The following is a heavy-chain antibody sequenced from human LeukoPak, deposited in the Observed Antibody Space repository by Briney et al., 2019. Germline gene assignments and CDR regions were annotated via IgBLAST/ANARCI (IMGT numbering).Heavy chain of an antibody. CDR3: AREVRLAAAGTGGWFDS. J-gene: IGHJ5*01. V-gene: IGHV4-4*02. Sequence: SETLSLTCAVSGGSISSSNWWSWVRQPPGKGLEWIGEIYQSGSTNYNPSLKSRVTISVDKSKNQLSLNLSSVTAADTAVYYCAREVRLAAAGTGGWFDSWGQGTLVTVSS. CDR2: IYQSGST. D-gene: IGHD6-13*01. CDR1: GGSISSSNW.